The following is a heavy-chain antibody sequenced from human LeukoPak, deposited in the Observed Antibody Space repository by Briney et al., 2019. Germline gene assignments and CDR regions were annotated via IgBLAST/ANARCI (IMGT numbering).Heavy chain of an antibody. D-gene: IGHD3-22*01. CDR1: GGSISSSSYY. J-gene: IGHJ3*02. Sequence: TSETLSLTCTVSGGSISSSSYYWGWIRQPPGKGLEWIGSIYYSGSTYYNPSLKSRVTISVDTSKNQFSLKLSSVTAADTAVYYCARGYCGSSGYYYQAFDIWGQGTMVTVSS. CDR3: ARGYCGSSGYYYQAFDI. V-gene: IGHV4-39*07. CDR2: IYYSGST.